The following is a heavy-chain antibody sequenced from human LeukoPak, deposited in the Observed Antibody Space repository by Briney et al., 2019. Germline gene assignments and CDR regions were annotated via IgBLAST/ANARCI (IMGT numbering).Heavy chain of an antibody. J-gene: IGHJ6*03. CDR1: GFTFSNYA. D-gene: IGHD6-13*01. CDR3: ARGSSSWYRWRYYYYMDV. Sequence: GGSLRLSCAASGFTFSNYAMHWVRQAPGKGLEWVAVISYDGSNKYYADSVKGRFTISRDNSKNTLYLQMNSLRAEDTAVYYCARGSSSWYRWRYYYYMDVWGKGTTVTVSS. V-gene: IGHV3-30*04. CDR2: ISYDGSNK.